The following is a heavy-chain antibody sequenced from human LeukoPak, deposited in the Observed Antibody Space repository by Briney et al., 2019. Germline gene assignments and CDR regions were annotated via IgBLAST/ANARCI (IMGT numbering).Heavy chain of an antibody. J-gene: IGHJ4*02. CDR1: GYSFTSYW. CDR2: IYPGDSDT. CDR3: ARHPPRYCSSTRCYKIDY. Sequence: GESLKISCKGSGYSFTSYWIGWVRQMPGKGLEWMGIIYPGDSDTRYSPSFQGQVTISADKSISTAYLQWSSLKASDTAMYYCARHPPRYCSSTRCYKIDYWGQGTLVTVSS. D-gene: IGHD2-2*01. V-gene: IGHV5-51*01.